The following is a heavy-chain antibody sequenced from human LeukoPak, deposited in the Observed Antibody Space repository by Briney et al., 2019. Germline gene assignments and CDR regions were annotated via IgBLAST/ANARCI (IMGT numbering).Heavy chain of an antibody. CDR3: ARVWLGERGDAFDI. CDR2: IYTSGST. Sequence: PSETLSLTCTVSGSSISSYYWSWIRQPAGKGLERIGRIYTSGSTNYNPSLKSRVTMSVDTSKNQFSLKLSSVTAADTAVYYCARVWLGERGDAFDIWGQGTMVTVSS. V-gene: IGHV4-4*07. D-gene: IGHD3-10*01. J-gene: IGHJ3*02. CDR1: GSSISSYY.